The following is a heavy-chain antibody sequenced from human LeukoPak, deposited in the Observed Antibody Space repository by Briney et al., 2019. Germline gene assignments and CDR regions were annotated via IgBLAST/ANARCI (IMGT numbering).Heavy chain of an antibody. CDR3: ERSLYCSSTSCYLFNWFDP. Sequence: SETLSLTCAVSGYSISSGYYWGLIRQPPGKGLEWIGSIYHSGSTYYNPSIKSRVIISVDTSKNQFSLKLSSVTAADTAVYYCERSLYCSSTSCYLFNWFDPWGQGTLVTVSS. J-gene: IGHJ5*02. D-gene: IGHD2-2*01. V-gene: IGHV4-38-2*01. CDR2: IYHSGST. CDR1: GYSISSGYY.